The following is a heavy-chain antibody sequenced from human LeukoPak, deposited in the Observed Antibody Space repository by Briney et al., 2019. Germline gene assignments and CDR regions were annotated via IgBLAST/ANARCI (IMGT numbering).Heavy chain of an antibody. V-gene: IGHV4-39*07. J-gene: IGHJ4*02. CDR2: IYYSGST. Sequence: SETLSLTCTVSGGSISSSSYYWGWIRQPPGKGLEWIGSIYYSGSTYYNPSLKSRVTISVDTSKNQFSLKLSPVTAADTAVYYCARDGLSYCSGGSCYWYWGQGTLVTVSS. CDR1: GGSISSSSYY. CDR3: ARDGLSYCSGGSCYWY. D-gene: IGHD2-15*01.